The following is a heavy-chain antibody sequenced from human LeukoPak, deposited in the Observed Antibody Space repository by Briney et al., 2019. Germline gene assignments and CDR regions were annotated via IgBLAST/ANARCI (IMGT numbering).Heavy chain of an antibody. CDR1: GYTFSGYY. CDR2: INPNSGGT. D-gene: IGHD3-16*01. V-gene: IGHV1-2*02. CDR3: ATQRGSYLWGTDFDY. J-gene: IGHJ4*02. Sequence: ASVKVSCKASGYTFSGYYMNWVRQAPGQGLEWMGWINPNSGGTKYAQKFQGRVTMTRDTSISTAYMELSRLRSDDTAVYYCATQRGSYLWGTDFDYWGQGTLVTVSS.